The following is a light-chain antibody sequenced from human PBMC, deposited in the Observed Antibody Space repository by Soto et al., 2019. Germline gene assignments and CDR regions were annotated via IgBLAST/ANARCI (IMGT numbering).Light chain of an antibody. V-gene: IGKV1-39*01. Sequence: DMQGTQSPSSLSSSVGDRVTITCLPSQSIDNFLNWYQQKPGKAPNLLIYAASSLQSGVSSRFSGSGSGTDFTLTISSLQPEDSATYYCQQSYSLPYTFGQGTKVDIK. J-gene: IGKJ2*01. CDR3: QQSYSLPYT. CDR2: AAS. CDR1: QSIDNF.